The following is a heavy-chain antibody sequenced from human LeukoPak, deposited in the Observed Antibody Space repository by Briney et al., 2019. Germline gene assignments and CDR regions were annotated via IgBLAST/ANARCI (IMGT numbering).Heavy chain of an antibody. CDR1: AFNFSTYS. Sequence: PGGSLRLSCAASAFNFSTYSMNWVRQAPGKGLEWVSYISRSGTTIYYADSVKGRFTISRDNAKNSLYLQMNSLRAEDTAVFYCATNGYSSSWYDYWGQGTLVTVSS. D-gene: IGHD6-13*01. V-gene: IGHV3-48*01. CDR2: ISRSGTTI. J-gene: IGHJ4*02. CDR3: ATNGYSSSWYDY.